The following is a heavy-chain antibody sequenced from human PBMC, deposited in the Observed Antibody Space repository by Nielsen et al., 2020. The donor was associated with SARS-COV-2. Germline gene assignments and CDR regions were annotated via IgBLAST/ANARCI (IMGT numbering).Heavy chain of an antibody. J-gene: IGHJ6*02. D-gene: IGHD3-9*01. V-gene: IGHV3-30*04. CDR2: ISYDGSNK. CDR3: ARVTTNCDILKGYYYGMDV. Sequence: VRQMPGKGLEWVAVISYDGSNKYYADSVKGRFTISRDNSKNTLYLQMNSLRAEDTAVYYCARVTTNCDILKGYYYGMDVWGQGTTVTVSS.